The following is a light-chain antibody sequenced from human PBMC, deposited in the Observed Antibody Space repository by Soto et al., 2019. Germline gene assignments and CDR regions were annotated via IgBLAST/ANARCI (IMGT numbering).Light chain of an antibody. CDR3: SSYTSSTTQV. Sequence: QSALTQPASVSGSPGQSITISCTGTSSDVGGYNYVSWYQQHPGKAPKLMIYDVRNRPSGVSNRFSGSKSGNTASLTISGLQAEDEADYYCSSYTSSTTQVFGTGTKLTVL. CDR1: SSDVGGYNY. J-gene: IGLJ1*01. CDR2: DVR. V-gene: IGLV2-14*01.